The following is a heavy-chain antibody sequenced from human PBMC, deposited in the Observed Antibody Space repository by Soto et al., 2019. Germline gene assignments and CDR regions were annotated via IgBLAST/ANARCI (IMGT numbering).Heavy chain of an antibody. J-gene: IGHJ4*02. V-gene: IGHV4-59*01. CDR2: IYYCGST. D-gene: IGHD6-19*01. CDR1: GGSISSYS. CDR3: AREVAVAGPGEVLFDY. Sequence: SETLSFTCSVCGGSISSYSWSWILQHPWKGLEWIGYIYYCGSTNYNPSLKSRVTIAVDTSKNQFSLKLSSVTAADGAVYYCAREVAVAGPGEVLFDYWGQGTLVT.